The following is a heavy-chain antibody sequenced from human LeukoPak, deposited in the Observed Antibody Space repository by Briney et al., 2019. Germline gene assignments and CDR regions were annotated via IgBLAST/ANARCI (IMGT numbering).Heavy chain of an antibody. CDR2: ISAYNGNT. CDR3: ARDVEQQLVRAVDY. V-gene: IGHV1-18*01. CDR1: GYTFTSYG. Sequence: ASVKVSCKASGYTFTSYGISWVRQAPGQGLEWMGWISAYNGNTNYAQKLQGRVTMTTDTSTSTAYMELRSLRSDDTAAYYCARDVEQQLVRAVDYWGQGTLVTVSS. J-gene: IGHJ4*02. D-gene: IGHD6-13*01.